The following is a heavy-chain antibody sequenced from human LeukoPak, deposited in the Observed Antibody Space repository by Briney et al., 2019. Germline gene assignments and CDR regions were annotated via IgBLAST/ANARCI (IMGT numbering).Heavy chain of an antibody. D-gene: IGHD4-11*01. Sequence: SETLSLTCAVYGGSFSGYYWSWIRQPPGKGLEWIGEINHSGSTNYNPSLKSRVTISVDTSKNQLSLKLSSVTAVDTAVYYCARGLSVTTPDDYWGQGTLVTVSS. CDR3: ARGLSVTTPDDY. CDR2: INHSGST. J-gene: IGHJ4*02. CDR1: GGSFSGYY. V-gene: IGHV4-34*01.